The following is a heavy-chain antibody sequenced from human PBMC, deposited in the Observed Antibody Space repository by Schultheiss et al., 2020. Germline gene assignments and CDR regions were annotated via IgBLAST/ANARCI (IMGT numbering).Heavy chain of an antibody. CDR2: IYYSGST. J-gene: IGHJ3*02. Sequence: SETMSLTCAVYGGSFSGYYWSWIRQPPGKGLEWIGYIYYSGSTYYNPSLKSRVTISVDKSKNQFSLKLSSVTAADTAMYYCARHDYGDQHDAFDIWGQGTMVTVSS. D-gene: IGHD4-17*01. CDR1: GGSFSGYY. V-gene: IGHV4-34*01. CDR3: ARHDYGDQHDAFDI.